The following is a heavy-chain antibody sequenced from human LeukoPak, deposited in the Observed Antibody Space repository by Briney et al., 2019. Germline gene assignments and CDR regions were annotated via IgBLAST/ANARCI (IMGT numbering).Heavy chain of an antibody. Sequence: SETLPLTCAVYGGSFSTYYWSWNRAPPGRGLEWIGEIKHSGSTNYSPSLKSRVTISVDTSKKQFSLKMTSVTAADTAVYYCARRGVAVAGIERMDAFDIWGQGTMVTVSS. CDR1: GGSFSTYY. J-gene: IGHJ3*02. CDR3: ARRGVAVAGIERMDAFDI. CDR2: IKHSGST. D-gene: IGHD6-19*01. V-gene: IGHV4-34*01.